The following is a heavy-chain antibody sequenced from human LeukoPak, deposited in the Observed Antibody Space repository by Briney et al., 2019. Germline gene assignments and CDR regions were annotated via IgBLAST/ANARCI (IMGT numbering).Heavy chain of an antibody. CDR2: ISGSGGST. D-gene: IGHD3-16*01. V-gene: IGHV3-23*01. J-gene: IGHJ4*02. CDR3: ARVTFGGVMVDY. CDR1: GFTFSSYA. Sequence: PGGSLRLSCAASGFTFSSYAMSWVRQAPGKGLEWVSAISGSGGSTYYADSVKGRFTISRDNSKNTLYLQMNSLRAEDTAVYYCARVTFGGVMVDYWGQGTLVTVSS.